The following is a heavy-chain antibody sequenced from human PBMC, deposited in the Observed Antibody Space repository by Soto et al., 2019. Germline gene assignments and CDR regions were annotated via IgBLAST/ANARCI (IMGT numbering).Heavy chain of an antibody. V-gene: IGHV2-26*01. CDR3: ARIARLGLDGYFDY. D-gene: IGHD2-8*01. CDR1: GFSLSNARMG. J-gene: IGHJ4*02. CDR2: IFSNDEK. Sequence: QVTLKESGPVLVKPTETLTLTCTVSGFSLSNARMGVSWIRQPPGKALEWLAHIFSNDEKSYSTSLKSRLTISKDTSKSQVVLTMTNMDPVDTATYYCARIARLGLDGYFDYWGQGTLVTVSS.